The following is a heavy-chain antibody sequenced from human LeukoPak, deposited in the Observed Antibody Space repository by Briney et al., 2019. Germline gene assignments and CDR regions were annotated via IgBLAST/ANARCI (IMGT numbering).Heavy chain of an antibody. CDR2: ISYDGSNK. Sequence: GGSLRLSCAASGFTFSTYAIHWVRQAPGKGLEWVAVISYDGSNKYYADSVKGRFTISRDNSENTLYLQMNTLRAEDTAVYYCARDRNSPAKYYFDYWGQGTLVTVSS. D-gene: IGHD1-14*01. CDR3: ARDRNSPAKYYFDY. J-gene: IGHJ4*02. CDR1: GFTFSTYA. V-gene: IGHV3-30-3*01.